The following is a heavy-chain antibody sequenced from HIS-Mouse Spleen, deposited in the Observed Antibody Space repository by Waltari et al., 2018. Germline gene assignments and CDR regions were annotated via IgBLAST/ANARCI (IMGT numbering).Heavy chain of an antibody. Sequence: QLQLQESGPGLVKPSETLSLTCTVSGGSISSSSYYWGWIRQPPGKGLEWIGSIIYSGSTTYIPSLKSRFTISVDTSKNQFSLKLRSVTAAETAVYYCAREIPYSSSWYDWYFDLWGRGTLVTVSS. J-gene: IGHJ2*01. CDR2: IIYSGST. CDR1: GGSISSSSYY. V-gene: IGHV4-39*07. D-gene: IGHD6-13*01. CDR3: AREIPYSSSWYDWYFDL.